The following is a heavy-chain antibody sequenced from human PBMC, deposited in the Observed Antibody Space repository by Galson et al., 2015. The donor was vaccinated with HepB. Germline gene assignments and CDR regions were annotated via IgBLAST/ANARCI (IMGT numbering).Heavy chain of an antibody. CDR1: GVSITSYY. D-gene: IGHD3-3*01. Sequence: LSLTCTVSGVSITSYYWSWIRQPPGKGLEWIGYIYYSGSTNYNPSLKSRVTISVDTSKNQFSLKLSSVTAADTAVYYCARVGDFWSGYPYFDYWGQGTLVTVSS. J-gene: IGHJ4*02. V-gene: IGHV4-59*01. CDR2: IYYSGST. CDR3: ARVGDFWSGYPYFDY.